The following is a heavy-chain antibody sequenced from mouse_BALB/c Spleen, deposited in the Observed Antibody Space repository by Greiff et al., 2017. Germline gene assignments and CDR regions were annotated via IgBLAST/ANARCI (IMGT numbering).Heavy chain of an antibody. CDR1: GYTFTSYW. D-gene: IGHD2-1*01. J-gene: IGHJ4*01. Sequence: VQLQQSGAELAKPGASVKMSCKASGYTFTSYWMHWVKQRPGQGLEWIGYINPSTGYTEYNQKFKDKATLTADKSSSTAYMQLSSLTSEDSAVYYCARLGNYRAMDYWGQGTSVTVSS. CDR2: INPSTGYT. CDR3: ARLGNYRAMDY. V-gene: IGHV1-7*01.